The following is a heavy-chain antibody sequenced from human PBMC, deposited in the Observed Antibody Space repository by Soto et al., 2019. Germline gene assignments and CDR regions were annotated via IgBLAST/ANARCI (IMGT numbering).Heavy chain of an antibody. CDR1: GYSITNINW. CDR2: IHHSGSI. J-gene: IGHJ6*03. V-gene: IGHV4-4*02. CDR3: ARMGPANMDV. Sequence: PSETLSLTCAVSGYSITNINWWSWVRQTPGKGLEWIGEIHHSGSINFNPSLKSRVTISIDNSKNQFSLSLNSVTAADTAVYYCARMGPANMDVWAKGTTATVSS.